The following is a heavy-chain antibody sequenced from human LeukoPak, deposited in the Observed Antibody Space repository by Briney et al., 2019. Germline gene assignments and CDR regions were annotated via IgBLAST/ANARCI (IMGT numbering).Heavy chain of an antibody. CDR3: ARAFGYSLRDRNWFDP. Sequence: PSETLSLTCTVSGYSISSGYYWGWIRQPPGKGLEWIGSIYYSGSTYYNPSLKSRVTISVDTSKNQFSLKLSSVTAADTAVYYCARAFGYSLRDRNWFDPWGQGTLVTVSS. CDR2: IYYSGST. V-gene: IGHV4-38-2*02. CDR1: GYSISSGYY. D-gene: IGHD2-21*01. J-gene: IGHJ5*02.